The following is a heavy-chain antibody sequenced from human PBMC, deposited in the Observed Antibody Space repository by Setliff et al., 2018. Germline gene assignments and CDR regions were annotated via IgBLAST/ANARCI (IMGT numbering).Heavy chain of an antibody. CDR1: GYTFTGYY. D-gene: IGHD3-16*01. Sequence: ASVKVSCKASGYTFTGYYMYWVPPAPGQGLEWMGRINPSSGATIYAQKFQGRVTMTSDTSISTVYMDLGRLSPAATAVYFCAGDAGGDYDAFDIWGQGTMVTVSS. CDR3: AGDAGGDYDAFDI. J-gene: IGHJ3*02. CDR2: INPSSGAT. V-gene: IGHV1-2*06.